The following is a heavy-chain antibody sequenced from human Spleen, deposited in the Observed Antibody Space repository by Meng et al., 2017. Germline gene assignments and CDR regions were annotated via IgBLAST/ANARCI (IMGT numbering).Heavy chain of an antibody. J-gene: IGHJ3*02. CDR2: TYYRSKWYN. Sequence: QIPELTLASSGDRVPSNRAAWNWSRQSPSRGLEWLGRTYYRSKWYNDYAVSVKSRITINPDTSKNQFSLQLNSVTPEDTAVYYCARVSASSGWSGAFDIWGQVTMVTVSS. CDR3: ARVSASSGWSGAFDI. V-gene: IGHV6-1*01. D-gene: IGHD6-19*01. CDR1: GDRVPSNRAA.